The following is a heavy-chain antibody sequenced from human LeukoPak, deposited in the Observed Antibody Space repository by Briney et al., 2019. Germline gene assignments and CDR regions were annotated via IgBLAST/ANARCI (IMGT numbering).Heavy chain of an antibody. CDR3: ARAVLWFGDLDYYYYMDV. D-gene: IGHD3-10*01. CDR2: IYTSGST. CDR1: GGSISSGSYY. V-gene: IGHV4-61*02. Sequence: PSETLSLTCTVSGGSISSGSYYWSWIRQPAGKGLEWIGRIYTSGSTDYNPSLKSRVTISVDTSKNQFSLQLNSVTPEDTAVYYCARAVLWFGDLDYYYYMDVWAKGPRSPSP. J-gene: IGHJ6*03.